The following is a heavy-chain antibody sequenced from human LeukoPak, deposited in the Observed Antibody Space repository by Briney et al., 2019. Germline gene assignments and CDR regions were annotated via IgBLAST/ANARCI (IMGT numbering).Heavy chain of an antibody. J-gene: IGHJ4*02. CDR3: VRASSTTAAGLFDY. V-gene: IGHV3-53*01. D-gene: IGHD6-13*01. CDR1: GFTVSSNF. CDR2: IYSGGYT. Sequence: LSGGSLRLSCAASGFTVSSNFMSWVRQAPGKGLEWVSVIYSGGYTVYTDSVRGRFTISTVNSEHTSYLQMKSLRADDTAVYYCVRASSTTAAGLFDYWGQGTLLTVSS.